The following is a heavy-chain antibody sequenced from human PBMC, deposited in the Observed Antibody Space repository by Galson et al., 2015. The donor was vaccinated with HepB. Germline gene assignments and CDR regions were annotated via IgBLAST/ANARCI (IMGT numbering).Heavy chain of an antibody. V-gene: IGHV1-46*04. J-gene: IGHJ4*02. D-gene: IGHD3-10*01. CDR1: GNTFTSHY. CDR3: ARSPGGGFDY. CDR2: INPSGGST. Sequence: SCKASGNTFTSHYIHWVRQAPGQGLEWLGIINPSGGSTSYTQKLQGRVTMTSDTSTSTVYMELSSLRSEDTAVYSCARSPGGGFDYWGQGTLVTVSS.